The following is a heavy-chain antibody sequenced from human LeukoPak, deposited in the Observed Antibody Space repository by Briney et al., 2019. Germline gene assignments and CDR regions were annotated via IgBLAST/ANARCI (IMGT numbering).Heavy chain of an antibody. CDR2: INPNSGGT. CDR3: ARDKSIAAAGISLHAFDI. J-gene: IGHJ3*02. Sequence: ASVKVSCKASGYTFTGYYMHWVRQAPRQGLEWMGWINPNSGGTNYAQKFQGRVTMTRDTSISTAYMELSRLRSDDTAVYYCARDKSIAAAGISLHAFDIWGRGTMVTVSS. V-gene: IGHV1-2*02. D-gene: IGHD6-13*01. CDR1: GYTFTGYY.